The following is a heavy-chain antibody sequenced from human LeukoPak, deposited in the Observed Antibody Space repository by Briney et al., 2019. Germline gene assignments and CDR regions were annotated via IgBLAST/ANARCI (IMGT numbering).Heavy chain of an antibody. Sequence: ASVKVSCKASGYTFTSYGISWVRQAPGQGLEWMGWISAYNGNTNYAQKLQGRVTMTTDTSTSTAYMELRSLRSDDTAVYYCARDRGVAAAGQNWFDPWGQGTLVTVSS. CDR2: ISAYNGNT. CDR3: ARDRGVAAAGQNWFDP. CDR1: GYTFTSYG. J-gene: IGHJ5*02. D-gene: IGHD6-13*01. V-gene: IGHV1-18*01.